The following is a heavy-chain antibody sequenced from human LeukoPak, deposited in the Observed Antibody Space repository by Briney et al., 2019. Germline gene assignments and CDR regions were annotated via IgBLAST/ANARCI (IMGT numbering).Heavy chain of an antibody. D-gene: IGHD6-13*01. Sequence: GGSLRLSCAASGFTFSSYWMSWVRQATGKGLEWVANMKYDGSEKYYVDSVKGRFTISRDNAKNSLYLQMHSLRAEDTAVYYCARDIEAAGLFLDYWGQGTLVTVSS. CDR3: ARDIEAAGLFLDY. CDR2: MKYDGSEK. J-gene: IGHJ4*02. V-gene: IGHV3-7*01. CDR1: GFTFSSYW.